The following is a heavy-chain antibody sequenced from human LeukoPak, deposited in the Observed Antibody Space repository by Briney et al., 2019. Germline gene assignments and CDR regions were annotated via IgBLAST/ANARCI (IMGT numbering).Heavy chain of an antibody. CDR1: GGSISSYY. D-gene: IGHD3-10*01. V-gene: IGHV4-59*08. Sequence: PSETLSLTCTVSGGSISSYYWSWIRQPPGKGLEWIGYIYYSGSTNYNPSLKSRVTISVDTSKNPFSLKLSSVTAADTAVYYCARLAERFTMVRGVIIGFRWFDPWGQGTLVTVSS. J-gene: IGHJ5*02. CDR2: IYYSGST. CDR3: ARLAERFTMVRGVIIGFRWFDP.